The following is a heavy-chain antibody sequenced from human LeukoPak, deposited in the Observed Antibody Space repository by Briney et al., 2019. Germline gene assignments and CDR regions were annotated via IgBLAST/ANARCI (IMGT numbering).Heavy chain of an antibody. V-gene: IGHV4-59*12. J-gene: IGHJ4*02. Sequence: SETLSLTCTVSGGSISSYYWSWIRQPPGKGLEWIGYISYSGSANNNPSLKSRVTISVDTSKNQFSLKLSSVTAADTAVYYCARGASDYDFWSGYYYAGYFDYWGQGTLVTVSS. CDR2: ISYSGSA. CDR1: GGSISSYY. D-gene: IGHD3-3*01. CDR3: ARGASDYDFWSGYYYAGYFDY.